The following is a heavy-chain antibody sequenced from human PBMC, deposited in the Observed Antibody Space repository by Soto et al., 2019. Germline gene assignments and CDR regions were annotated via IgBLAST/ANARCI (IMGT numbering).Heavy chain of an antibody. V-gene: IGHV3-21*04. Sequence: PGGSLRLSCAASGFTLSSYAMNWVRQAPGKGLEWVSFISNSGTYITYGDSVKGRFSISRDTASNSLYLQMNSLTVEDTAVYYCAAVPVLRFLKWLPAYLDYWGQGTLVTVSS. D-gene: IGHD3-3*01. J-gene: IGHJ4*02. CDR3: AAVPVLRFLKWLPAYLDY. CDR2: ISNSGTYI. CDR1: GFTLSSYA.